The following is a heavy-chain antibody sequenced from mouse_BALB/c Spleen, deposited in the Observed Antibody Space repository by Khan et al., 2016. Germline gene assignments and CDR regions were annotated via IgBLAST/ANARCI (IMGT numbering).Heavy chain of an antibody. CDR1: GYTFSNYW. J-gene: IGHJ4*01. CDR2: ILPCSDST. Sequence: QVQLQQSGPELMKPGASVKISCKATGYTFSNYWIEWVKQSPGNGLEWIGEILPCSDSTNYNEKFKGKATFTADTSSNTAYMQLNSLTSEDTAVYYWACAWYSLDYWGQGTTVTVSS. CDR3: ACAWYSLDY. V-gene: IGHV1-9*01.